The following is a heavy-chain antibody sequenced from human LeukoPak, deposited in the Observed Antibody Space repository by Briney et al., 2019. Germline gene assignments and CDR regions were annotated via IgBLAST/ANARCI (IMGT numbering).Heavy chain of an antibody. CDR1: GFTFTSFA. CDR2: ITSSGGST. Sequence: GGSLRLSCAASGFTFTSFAMHWVRQAPGKGLEWVSAITSSGGSTYYADSVKGRFTISRDNSKNTLWLHMHSLRAEDTAVYYCAKDLRYCSSTRCYAEIWFDHWGQGTLVTVSS. V-gene: IGHV3-23*01. D-gene: IGHD2-2*01. CDR3: AKDLRYCSSTRCYAEIWFDH. J-gene: IGHJ5*02.